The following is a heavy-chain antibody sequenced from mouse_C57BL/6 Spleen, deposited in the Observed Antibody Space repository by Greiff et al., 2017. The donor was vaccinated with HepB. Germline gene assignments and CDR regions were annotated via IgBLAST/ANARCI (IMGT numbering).Heavy chain of an antibody. CDR3: ARPYYGNSSWFAY. Sequence: EVMLVESGGGLVQPGGSLKLSCAASGFTFSDYYMHWVRQTPEKRLEWVAYISNGGGSTYYPDTVKGRFTISRDNAKNTLYLQMSRLKSEDTAMYYCARPYYGNSSWFAYWGQGTLVTVSA. V-gene: IGHV5-12*01. D-gene: IGHD2-10*01. CDR1: GFTFSDYY. J-gene: IGHJ3*01. CDR2: ISNGGGST.